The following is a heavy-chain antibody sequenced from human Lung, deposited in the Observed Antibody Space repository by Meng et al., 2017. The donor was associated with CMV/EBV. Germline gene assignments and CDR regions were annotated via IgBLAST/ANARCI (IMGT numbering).Heavy chain of an antibody. V-gene: IGHV3-11*04. D-gene: IGHD3-3*01. CDR3: ARCKIYDFSFYGMDV. CDR1: GFTFSDYY. J-gene: IGHJ6*02. Sequence: SXKISXAASGFTFSDYYMTWVRRAPGKGLEWISYISSSGDIILYADSVKGRFTISRDNAEKSLYLQMNSLRAEDTALYFCARCKIYDFSFYGMDVWGQGTXVTVSS. CDR2: ISSSGDII.